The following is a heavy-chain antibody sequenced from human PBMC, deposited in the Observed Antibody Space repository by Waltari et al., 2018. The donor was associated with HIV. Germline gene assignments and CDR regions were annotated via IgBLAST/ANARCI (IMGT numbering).Heavy chain of an antibody. CDR2: ISHTGNT. V-gene: IGHV4-59*12. D-gene: IGHD6-19*01. J-gene: IGHJ5*02. CDR1: VGSIDGYF. Sequence: QVQLQESGPGLVKPSATLSLTCSIPVGSIDGYFWTWLRQPPGKRLEWIGYISHTGNTNYNPSLNGRVAFSMDTSTNMLSLIIRSVTAADTAVYFCARSPGRKAVGLSPWGQGTMVTVSS. CDR3: ARSPGRKAVGLSP.